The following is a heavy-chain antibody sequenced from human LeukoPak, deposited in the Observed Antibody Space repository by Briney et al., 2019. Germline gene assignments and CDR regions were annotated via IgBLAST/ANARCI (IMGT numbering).Heavy chain of an antibody. J-gene: IGHJ4*02. V-gene: IGHV3-7*01. Sequence: GRSLRLSCAASGFTFSSYWMSWVRQTPGKGLEWVANIKQDGSEKYYVDSVKGRFTISRDNAKNSLYLQMNSLRAEDTAVYYCARGRYCSSTSCYFFDYWGQGTLVTVSS. CDR3: ARGRYCSSTSCYFFDY. CDR2: IKQDGSEK. CDR1: GFTFSSYW. D-gene: IGHD2-2*01.